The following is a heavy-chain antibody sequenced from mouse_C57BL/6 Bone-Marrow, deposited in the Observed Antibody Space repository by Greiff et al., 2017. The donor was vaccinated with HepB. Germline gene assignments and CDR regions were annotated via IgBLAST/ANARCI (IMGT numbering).Heavy chain of an antibody. CDR3: TRDAGSPFAY. D-gene: IGHD1-1*01. V-gene: IGHV5-9-1*02. Sequence: EVHLVESGEGLVKPGGSLKLSCAASGFTFSSYAMSWVRQTPEKRLEWVAYISSGGDYIYYADTVKGRFTISRDNARNTLYLQMSSLKSEDTAMYYCTRDAGSPFAYWGQGTLVTVSA. CDR1: GFTFSSYA. J-gene: IGHJ3*01. CDR2: ISSGGDYI.